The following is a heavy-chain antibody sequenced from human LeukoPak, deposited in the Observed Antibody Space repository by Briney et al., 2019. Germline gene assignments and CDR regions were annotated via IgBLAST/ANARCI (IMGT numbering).Heavy chain of an antibody. V-gene: IGHV1-24*01. J-gene: IGHJ2*01. D-gene: IGHD3-22*01. CDR1: GYTFTSYY. Sequence: ASVKVSCKASGYTFTSYYMHWVRQAPGKGLEWMGGFDPEDGETIYAQKFQGRVTMTEDTSTDTAYMELSSLRSEDTAAYYCATYYYDSSGYRHFDWYFDLWGRGTLVTVSS. CDR3: ATYYYDSSGYRHFDWYFDL. CDR2: FDPEDGET.